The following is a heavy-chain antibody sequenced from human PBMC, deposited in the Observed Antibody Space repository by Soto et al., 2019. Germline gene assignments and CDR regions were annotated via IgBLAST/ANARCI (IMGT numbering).Heavy chain of an antibody. V-gene: IGHV1-69*08. Sequence: QVQLVQSGAEVKKPGSSVKVSCKASGGTFSSYTISWVRQAPGQGLEWMGRIIPILGIANYAQKFQGRVTITADKSTSTAYMELSSLRCEDTAVYYCARDRGITGTSGDYWGQGNLVTVSS. D-gene: IGHD1-20*01. CDR1: GGTFSSYT. J-gene: IGHJ4*02. CDR2: IIPILGIA. CDR3: ARDRGITGTSGDY.